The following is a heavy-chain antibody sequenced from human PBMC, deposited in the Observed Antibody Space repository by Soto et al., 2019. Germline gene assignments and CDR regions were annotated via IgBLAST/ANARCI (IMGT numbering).Heavy chain of an antibody. D-gene: IGHD2-2*02. Sequence: QVQLVESGGGLVKPGGSLTLSCAASGFIFSDYYMTRIRQAPGKGLEWVSFISGSDNSLHYADSVKGRFTISRDNAKNSLYLQMRNLSAEDTAFYYCPRRAARFQLLYDLDYWGEGSLVTVSS. V-gene: IGHV3-11*01. CDR1: GFIFSDYY. J-gene: IGHJ4*02. CDR3: PRRAARFQLLYDLDY. CDR2: ISGSDNSL.